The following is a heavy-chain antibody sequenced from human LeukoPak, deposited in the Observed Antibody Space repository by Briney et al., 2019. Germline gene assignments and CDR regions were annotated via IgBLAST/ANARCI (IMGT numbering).Heavy chain of an antibody. CDR3: ATSLFSGELNSY. J-gene: IGHJ4*02. CDR1: GYTLTELS. Sequence: ASVKVSCKVSGYTLTELSMHWVRQAPGKGLEWMGGFDPEDGETIYAQKFQGRVTMTEDTSTDTAYMELSSLRSEDTAVYYCATSLFSGELNSYWGQGTLVTVSS. CDR2: FDPEDGET. D-gene: IGHD1-26*01. V-gene: IGHV1-24*01.